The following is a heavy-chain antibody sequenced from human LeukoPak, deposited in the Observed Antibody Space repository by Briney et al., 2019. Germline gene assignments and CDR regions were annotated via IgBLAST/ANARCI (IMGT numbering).Heavy chain of an antibody. CDR1: GFTFSSYS. CDR2: ISSSSTYI. J-gene: IGHJ3*02. V-gene: IGHV3-21*01. CDR3: ARGDDYVWGAEI. Sequence: GGSLRLSCAASGFTFSSYSMNWVRQAPGKGLEWVSSISSSSTYIYYADSVKGRFTISRDNAKNSLYLQMNSLRAEDTAVYYCARGDDYVWGAEIWGQGTMVTVSS. D-gene: IGHD3-16*01.